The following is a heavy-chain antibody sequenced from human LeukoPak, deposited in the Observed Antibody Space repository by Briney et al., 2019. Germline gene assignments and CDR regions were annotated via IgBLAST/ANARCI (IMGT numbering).Heavy chain of an antibody. CDR2: IWYDGSNK. Sequence: SGGSLRLSCAASGFTFSSYGMHWVRQAPGKGLEWVAVIWYDGSNKYYADSVKGRFTISRENSKNTLYLQMNSLRAEDTAVYYCARDPAAVAAYYFDYWGQGTLVTVSS. CDR1: GFTFSSYG. D-gene: IGHD6-19*01. CDR3: ARDPAAVAAYYFDY. V-gene: IGHV3-33*01. J-gene: IGHJ4*02.